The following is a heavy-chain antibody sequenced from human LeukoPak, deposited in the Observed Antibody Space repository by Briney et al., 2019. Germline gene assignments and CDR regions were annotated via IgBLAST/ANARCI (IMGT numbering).Heavy chain of an antibody. CDR3: ARVVKQTFLLGSSGYYLGY. CDR1: GYTFTGYY. Sequence: GASVKVSCKASGYTFTGYYIHWVRQAPGQGLEWMGWINPNSGGTNYAQKFQGRVTITRNTSISTAYMELSSLRSEDTAVYYCARVVKQTFLLGSSGYYLGYWGQGTLVTVSS. J-gene: IGHJ4*02. D-gene: IGHD3-22*01. V-gene: IGHV1-2*02. CDR2: INPNSGGT.